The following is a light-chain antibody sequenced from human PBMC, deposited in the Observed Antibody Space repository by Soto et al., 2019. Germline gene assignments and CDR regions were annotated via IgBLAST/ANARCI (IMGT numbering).Light chain of an antibody. Sequence: DIQMTQSPSSLSASVGDRVTITCRASQSISSYLNWYQQKPGKAPKLLVYAASNLQSGVPSLFSGSGSGTDFTLTISTLQPEDFATYYCQQSYSTPPWTFGQGTKVEIK. CDR2: AAS. CDR3: QQSYSTPPWT. CDR1: QSISSY. J-gene: IGKJ1*01. V-gene: IGKV1-39*01.